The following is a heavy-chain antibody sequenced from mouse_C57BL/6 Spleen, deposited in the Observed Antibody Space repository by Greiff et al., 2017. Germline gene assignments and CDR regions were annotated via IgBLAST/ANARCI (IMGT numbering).Heavy chain of an antibody. V-gene: IGHV1-15*01. CDR3: TRQVYYYGSSYFDV. CDR2: IDPETGGT. Sequence: QVQLQQSGAELVRPGASVTLSCKASGYTFTDYEMHWVKQTPVHGLEWIGAIDPETGGTAYNQKFKGKAILTADKSSSTAYMELRSLTSEDSAVYYCTRQVYYYGSSYFDVWGTGTTVTVSS. J-gene: IGHJ1*03. D-gene: IGHD1-1*01. CDR1: GYTFTDYE.